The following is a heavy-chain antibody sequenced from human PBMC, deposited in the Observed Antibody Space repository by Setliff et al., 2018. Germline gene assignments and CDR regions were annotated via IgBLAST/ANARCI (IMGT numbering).Heavy chain of an antibody. Sequence: SETLSLTCTVSGDSISSGSYYWTWIRQPAGKGLEWIGHFHTGGSTNYNRSLRSRVSISVDTSKNQLSLKLSSVTAADTATYYCARAGPTVTFFRVLVISWWDPWGQGSLVTVSS. CDR2: FHTGGST. D-gene: IGHD3-3*01. CDR3: ARAGPTVTFFRVLVISWWDP. J-gene: IGHJ5*02. CDR1: GDSISSGSYY. V-gene: IGHV4-61*09.